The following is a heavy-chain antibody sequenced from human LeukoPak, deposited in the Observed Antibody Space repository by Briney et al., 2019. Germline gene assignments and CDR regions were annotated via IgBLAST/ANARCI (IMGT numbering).Heavy chain of an antibody. CDR2: TNPNTGDT. Sequence: ASVKVSCKASGYTFTGYYVHWVRQAPGQGLEWMGSTNPNTGDTDDAQKFQGRVTLTRDTSISTAYMELSSLTSDDTAVYYCARQTNIVRASYAFDIWGQGTVVTVSS. CDR3: ARQTNIVRASYAFDI. CDR1: GYTFTGYY. D-gene: IGHD1-26*01. V-gene: IGHV1-2*02. J-gene: IGHJ3*02.